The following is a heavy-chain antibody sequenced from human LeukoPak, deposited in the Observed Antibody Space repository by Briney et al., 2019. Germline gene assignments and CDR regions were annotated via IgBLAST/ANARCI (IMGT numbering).Heavy chain of an antibody. Sequence: SETLSLTCTVSGGSISSSSYYWGWIRQPPGKGLEWIGSIYYSGSTYYNPSLKSRVTISVDTSKNQFSLKLSSVTAADTAVYYCARAIAVASPYYFDYWGQGTLVTVSS. CDR1: GGSISSSSYY. J-gene: IGHJ4*02. D-gene: IGHD6-19*01. CDR2: IYYSGST. V-gene: IGHV4-39*01. CDR3: ARAIAVASPYYFDY.